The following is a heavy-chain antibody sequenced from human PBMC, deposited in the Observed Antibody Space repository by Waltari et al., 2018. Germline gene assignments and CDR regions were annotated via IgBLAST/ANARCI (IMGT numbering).Heavy chain of an antibody. V-gene: IGHV3-7*04. Sequence: EVQLVESGGGLVQPGGSLRLSCSGSGFTFTNHWMSWVRQAPGEGREWGASIKQDGSEKYYVNARKGRFTISRDNAKNSLSLQMDSLRAEDTAVYFCARGVTTVEYWGQGTLVTVSS. CDR2: IKQDGSEK. D-gene: IGHD2-21*02. J-gene: IGHJ4*02. CDR3: ARGVTTVEY. CDR1: GFTFTNHW.